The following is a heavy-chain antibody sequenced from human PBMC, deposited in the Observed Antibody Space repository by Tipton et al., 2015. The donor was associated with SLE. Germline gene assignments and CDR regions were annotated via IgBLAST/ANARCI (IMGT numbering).Heavy chain of an antibody. V-gene: IGHV3-66*02. D-gene: IGHD6-19*01. Sequence: SLRLSCSASGFTVSSNYMSWVRQAPGKGLEWVSVIYSGGSTYYADSVKGRFTISRDNSKNTLYLQMNSLRAEDTAVYYCAREFYSGYSSGWYPGAFDIWGQGTMVTVSS. CDR1: GFTVSSNY. CDR2: IYSGGST. J-gene: IGHJ3*02. CDR3: AREFYSGYSSGWYPGAFDI.